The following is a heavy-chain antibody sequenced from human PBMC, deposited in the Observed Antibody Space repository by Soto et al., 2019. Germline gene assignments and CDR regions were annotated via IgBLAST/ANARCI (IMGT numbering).Heavy chain of an antibody. CDR2: INHSGST. CDR1: GGYSRDNY. Sequence: LSLPVTVHGGYSRDNYFRCVPPNPRKGLEWIGEINHSGSTNYNPSLKSRVTISVDTSKNQFSLKLSSVTAADTAVYYCARSLFLWFGDYYGMDFWGQGTTVTVSS. V-gene: IGHV4-34*01. CDR3: ARSLFLWFGDYYGMDF. D-gene: IGHD3-10*01. J-gene: IGHJ6*02.